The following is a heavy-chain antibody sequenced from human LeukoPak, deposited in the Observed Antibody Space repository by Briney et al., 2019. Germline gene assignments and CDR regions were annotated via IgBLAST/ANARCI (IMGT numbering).Heavy chain of an antibody. CDR3: ARVQTYDSSGYPAFDI. D-gene: IGHD3-22*01. Sequence: ASVKVSCKASGYTFTSYGISWVRQAPGQGLEWMGWINPNSGGTNYAQKFQGRVTMTRDTSISTAYMELSRLRSDDTAVYYCARVQTYDSSGYPAFDIWGQGTMVTVSS. CDR2: INPNSGGT. V-gene: IGHV1-2*02. J-gene: IGHJ3*02. CDR1: GYTFTSYG.